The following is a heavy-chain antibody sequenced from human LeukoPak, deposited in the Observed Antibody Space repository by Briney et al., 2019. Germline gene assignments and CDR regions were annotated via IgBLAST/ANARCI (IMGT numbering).Heavy chain of an antibody. V-gene: IGHV3-23*01. J-gene: IGHJ4*02. CDR1: GFTFSGYG. Sequence: GGSLRLSCAASGFTFSGYGMSWVRQAPGKGLKWVSAISGSGGSTYYADSVKGRITISRDNSKNTLYLQMNSLRAEDTAVYYCARGGFTGPKSPFDYWGQGTLVTVSS. D-gene: IGHD2-8*02. CDR3: ARGGFTGPKSPFDY. CDR2: ISGSGGST.